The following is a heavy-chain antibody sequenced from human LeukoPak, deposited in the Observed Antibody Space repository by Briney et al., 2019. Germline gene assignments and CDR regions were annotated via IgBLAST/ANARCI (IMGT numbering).Heavy chain of an antibody. CDR2: IRSDANNK. Sequence: GGSLRLSCAASGFNFRNYDMHWVRQAPGKGLEWVASIRSDANNKYYADSVKGRFTTSRDNAKNTLFLQMNSLRAEDTAVYYCARAYYFDTTGHDSDALDIWGRGTMVTVSS. CDR1: GFNFRNYD. J-gene: IGHJ3*02. D-gene: IGHD3-22*01. CDR3: ARAYYFDTTGHDSDALDI. V-gene: IGHV3-33*01.